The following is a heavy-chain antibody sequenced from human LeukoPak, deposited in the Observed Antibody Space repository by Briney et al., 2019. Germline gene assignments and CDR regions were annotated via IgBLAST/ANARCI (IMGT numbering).Heavy chain of an antibody. CDR2: IYSGGST. J-gene: IGHJ4*02. D-gene: IGHD6-13*01. Sequence: PGGSLRLSRAASGFTVSSNYMSWVRQAPGKGLEWVSVIYSGGSTYYADSVKGRFTISRDNSKNTLYLQMNSLRAEDTAVYYCAGEVLSSSWRLRDYWGQGTLVTVSS. CDR1: GFTVSSNY. CDR3: AGEVLSSSWRLRDY. V-gene: IGHV3-53*01.